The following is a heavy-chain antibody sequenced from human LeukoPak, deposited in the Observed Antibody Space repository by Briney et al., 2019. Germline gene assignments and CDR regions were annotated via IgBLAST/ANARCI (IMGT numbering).Heavy chain of an antibody. Sequence: SETLSLTCTVSGGSIKDYYWAWIRQAPGEGLEWIGYISNSGTTDYNPSLKSRVTMSVDTSKNEFSPKLTSVTAADTAIYYCARVVRGAVTSNWFDPWGQGTLVTVSS. D-gene: IGHD4-17*01. V-gene: IGHV4-59*01. CDR2: ISNSGTT. CDR3: ARVVRGAVTSNWFDP. J-gene: IGHJ5*02. CDR1: GGSIKDYY.